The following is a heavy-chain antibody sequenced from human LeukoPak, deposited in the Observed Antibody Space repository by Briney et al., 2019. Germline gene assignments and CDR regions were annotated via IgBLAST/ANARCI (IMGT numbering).Heavy chain of an antibody. D-gene: IGHD2-15*01. Sequence: GRSLRLSCAASGFTFSNYGIHWVRQAPGKGLEWVAVISYDGNNKYYADSVKGRFTISRDNSKNTLFLQMNSLRAEDTAVYYCAKGVDYCNGGSCPADYWGPGTLVTVSS. V-gene: IGHV3-30*18. J-gene: IGHJ4*02. CDR3: AKGVDYCNGGSCPADY. CDR2: ISYDGNNK. CDR1: GFTFSNYG.